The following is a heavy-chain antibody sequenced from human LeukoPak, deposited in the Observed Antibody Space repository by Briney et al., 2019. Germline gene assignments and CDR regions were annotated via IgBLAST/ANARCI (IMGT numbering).Heavy chain of an antibody. CDR1: GCTFTSYW. J-gene: IGHJ6*02. CDR2: VNSDGSST. CDR3: ARGRYYGMDV. V-gene: IGHV3-74*01. Sequence: GGSLRLSCAASGCTFTSYWMHWVRQAPGKGLVWVSRVNSDGSSTTYADSVKGRFTISRDNAKNTLYLQMNSLRAEDTAVYYCARGRYYGMDVWGQGTTVTVSS.